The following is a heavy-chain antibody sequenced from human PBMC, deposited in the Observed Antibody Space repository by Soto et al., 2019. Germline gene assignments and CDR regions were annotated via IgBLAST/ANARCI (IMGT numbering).Heavy chain of an antibody. CDR3: ARGRGSLCEYPLFYYFYLSG. CDR2: INHSGST. J-gene: IGHJ6*03. CDR1: GGSFSGYY. Sequence: SETLSLTCAVYGGSFSGYYWSWIRQPPGKGLEWIGEINHSGSTNYNPSLKSRVTISVDTSKNQFSLKLTSVTAADTAVYYCARGRGSLCEYPLFYYFYLSGWGQGTTVPVSS. V-gene: IGHV4-34*01. D-gene: IGHD6-6*01.